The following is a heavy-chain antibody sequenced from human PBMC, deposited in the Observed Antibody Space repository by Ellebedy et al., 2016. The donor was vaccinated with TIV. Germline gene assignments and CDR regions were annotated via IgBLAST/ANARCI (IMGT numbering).Heavy chain of an antibody. CDR3: AKVAWSLHYYFDY. J-gene: IGHJ4*02. Sequence: GESLKISXAASGFTFSNNAMSWVRQAPRKGLEWVSVISSSGGTTFYADSVKGRFTISRDNSKNTLYLQMNSLRAEDTATYYCAKVAWSLHYYFDYWGQGTLVTVSS. CDR1: GFTFSNNA. V-gene: IGHV3-23*01. D-gene: IGHD2-15*01. CDR2: ISSSGGTT.